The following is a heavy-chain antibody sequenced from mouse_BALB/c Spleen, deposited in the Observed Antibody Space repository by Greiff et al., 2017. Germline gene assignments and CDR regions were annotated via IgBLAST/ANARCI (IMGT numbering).Heavy chain of an antibody. D-gene: IGHD1-1*02. J-gene: IGHJ4*01. CDR3: ARWWLRLARDY. CDR2: ISSGGST. Sequence: EVMLVESGGGLVKPGGSLKLSCAASGFTFSSYAMSWVRQTPEKRLEWVASISSGGSTYYPDSVKGRLTISRDNARNILYLQMSSLRSEDTAMYYCARWWLRLARDYWGQGTSVTVSS. V-gene: IGHV5-6-5*01. CDR1: GFTFSSYA.